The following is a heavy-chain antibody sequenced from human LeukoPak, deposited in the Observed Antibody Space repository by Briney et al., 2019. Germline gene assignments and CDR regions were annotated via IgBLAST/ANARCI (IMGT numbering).Heavy chain of an antibody. J-gene: IGHJ4*02. CDR2: IKQDGSEK. V-gene: IGHV3-7*03. Sequence: GGSLRLSCAASGFTFSSYAMSWVRQAPGKGLEWVANIKQDGSEKYYVDSVKGRFTITRDNAKNSLYLQMNSLRAEDTAVYYCAREKDGSGWYADYWGQGTLVTVSS. CDR3: AREKDGSGWYADY. D-gene: IGHD6-19*01. CDR1: GFTFSSYA.